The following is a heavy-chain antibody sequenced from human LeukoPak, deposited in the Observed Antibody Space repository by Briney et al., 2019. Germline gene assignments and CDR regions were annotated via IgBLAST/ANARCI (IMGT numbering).Heavy chain of an antibody. Sequence: SETLSLTCTVSGVSTTNGIYYWAWIRQSPGKGLEWIVSVHNVRSTYYNLSLRSRVTMSIDTSKNQFSLRLNAVTAADTAVYDCARHAEYNSGWHFYLDHWGQGILVTVSS. CDR1: GVSTTNGIYY. CDR3: ARHAEYNSGWHFYLDH. J-gene: IGHJ4*02. D-gene: IGHD6-19*01. V-gene: IGHV4-39*01. CDR2: VHNVRST.